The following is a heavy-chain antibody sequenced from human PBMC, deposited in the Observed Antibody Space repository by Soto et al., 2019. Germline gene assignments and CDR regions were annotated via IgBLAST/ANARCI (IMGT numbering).Heavy chain of an antibody. CDR3: AKAKNDYNWDNRPPFDY. V-gene: IGHV3-23*01. Sequence: GGSLRLSCEASGFTLRNYAMTWVRQAPGKGLEWVSRISANDVGTYYAESVKTRFTISSDQSRNTVYLQMDSLRADDTAIYYCAKAKNDYNWDNRPPFDYWGQGTLVTVSS. CDR2: ISANDVGT. J-gene: IGHJ4*02. D-gene: IGHD1-20*01. CDR1: GFTLRNYA.